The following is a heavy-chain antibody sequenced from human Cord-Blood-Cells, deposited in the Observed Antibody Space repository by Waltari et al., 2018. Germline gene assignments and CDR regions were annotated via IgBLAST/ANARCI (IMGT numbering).Heavy chain of an antibody. Sequence: EVQLVERGGGLVKPGGSLRLSCAASGFTFCNAWMSWVRQAAGKGLGWVGRIKSKTDGGTTDYTAPVKGRFTISRDDSKNTLYLQMNSLKTEDTAVYYCTTCSSTSCYYYYYMDVWGKGTTVTVSS. J-gene: IGHJ6*03. CDR2: IKSKTDGGTT. V-gene: IGHV3-15*01. D-gene: IGHD2-2*01. CDR3: TTCSSTSCYYYYYMDV. CDR1: GFTFCNAW.